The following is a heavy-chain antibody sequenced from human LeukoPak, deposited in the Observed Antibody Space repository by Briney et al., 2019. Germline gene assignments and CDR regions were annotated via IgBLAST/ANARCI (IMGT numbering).Heavy chain of an antibody. CDR1: GFTFSSYA. J-gene: IGHJ4*02. Sequence: GGSLRLSCAASGFTFSSYAMHWVRQAPGKGLEWVAVISYGGSNKYYADSVKGRFTISRDNSKNTLYLQMDSLRAEDPAVYYCARVMSTTVVTALDYWGQGTLVTVSS. CDR3: ARVMSTTVVTALDY. D-gene: IGHD4-23*01. CDR2: ISYGGSNK. V-gene: IGHV3-30*04.